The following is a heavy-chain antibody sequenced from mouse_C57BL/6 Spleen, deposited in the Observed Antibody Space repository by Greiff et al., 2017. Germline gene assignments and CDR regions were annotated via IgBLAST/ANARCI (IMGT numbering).Heavy chain of an antibody. CDR2: IYPGSGNT. V-gene: IGHV1-76*01. CDR1: GYTFTDYY. Sequence: VKLVESGAELVRPGASVKLSCKASGYTFTDYYINWVKQRPGQGLEWIARIYPGSGNTYYNEKFKGKATLTAEKSSSTAYMQLSSLTSEDSAVYFCARYGYSGTYFDYWGQGTTLTVSS. J-gene: IGHJ2*01. D-gene: IGHD1-1*01. CDR3: ARYGYSGTYFDY.